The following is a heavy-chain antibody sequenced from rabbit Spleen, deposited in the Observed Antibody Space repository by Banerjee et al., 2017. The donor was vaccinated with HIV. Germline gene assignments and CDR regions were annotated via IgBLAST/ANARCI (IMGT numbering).Heavy chain of an antibody. J-gene: IGHJ4*01. Sequence: QEQLVESGGGLVQPGGSLKLSCKVSGFDLRTYGVSWVRQVPGKGLEWIGYIDPVFGVTYYATWVNGRFTISRDNAQNTVFLQMTSLTAADTATYFCARDAGGYTYPAYFNLWGQGTLVTVS. D-gene: IGHD6-1*01. CDR2: IDPVFGVT. CDR3: ARDAGGYTYPAYFNL. V-gene: IGHV1S47*01. CDR1: GFDLRTYG.